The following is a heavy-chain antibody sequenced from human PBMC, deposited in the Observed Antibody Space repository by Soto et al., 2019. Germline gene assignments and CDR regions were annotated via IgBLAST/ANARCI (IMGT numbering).Heavy chain of an antibody. J-gene: IGHJ6*02. CDR1: GGSFSGYY. D-gene: IGHD3-16*01. Sequence: SETLSLTCAVYGGSFSGYYWSWIRQPPGKGLEWIGEINHSGSTSYNPSLKSRVTISVDTSKNQFSLKLSSVTAADTAVYYCAALRGGGYYGMDVWGQGTTVTVS. V-gene: IGHV4-34*01. CDR3: AALRGGGYYGMDV. CDR2: INHSGST.